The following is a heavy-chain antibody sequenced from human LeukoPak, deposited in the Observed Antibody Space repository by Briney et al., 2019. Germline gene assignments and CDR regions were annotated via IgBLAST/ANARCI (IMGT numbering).Heavy chain of an antibody. D-gene: IGHD3-22*01. J-gene: IGHJ4*02. CDR3: ARAYYYDVSLAPDY. V-gene: IGHV3-33*01. CDR2: IWYDGSNE. CDR1: GFIFSTYG. Sequence: GGSLRLSCVASGFIFSTYGMHWVRQAPGKGLEWVAVIWYDGSNEYYADSVKGRFTISRDTSKNTLYLQMNSLRAEDTAVYYCARAYYYDVSLAPDYWGQGTLVTVSS.